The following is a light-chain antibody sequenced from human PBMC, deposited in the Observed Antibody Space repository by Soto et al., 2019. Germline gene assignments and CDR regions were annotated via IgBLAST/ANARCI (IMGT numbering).Light chain of an antibody. J-gene: IGKJ3*01. CDR2: GAS. V-gene: IGKV3-20*01. Sequence: DIVLTQSPDTLSLSPGKRATLSCRASQAVSSKYLAWYQQKRGQAPTLLISGASSSASGIPDRFSGSGSGTDFTLTISRLEPEDFAVYYCQQYGSSPFTFGPGTKVDIK. CDR1: QAVSSKY. CDR3: QQYGSSPFT.